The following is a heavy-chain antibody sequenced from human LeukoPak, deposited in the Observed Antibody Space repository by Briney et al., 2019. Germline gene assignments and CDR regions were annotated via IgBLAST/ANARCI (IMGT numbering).Heavy chain of an antibody. J-gene: IGHJ4*02. D-gene: IGHD6-19*01. CDR3: ARQKGQWLDFDY. V-gene: IGHV5-51*01. CDR1: GYRFNSNW. Sequence: GESLKISCKPSGYRFNSNWIGWVRQVPGKGLGWLGMIYPADSDTRYSPSVQGRVTISVDKSNSTAYLQWNTLKASDTAMYYCARQKGQWLDFDYWGQGTLVTVSS. CDR2: IYPADSDT.